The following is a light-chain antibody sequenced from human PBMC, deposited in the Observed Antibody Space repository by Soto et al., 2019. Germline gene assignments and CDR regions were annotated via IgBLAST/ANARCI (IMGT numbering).Light chain of an antibody. J-gene: IGKJ5*01. CDR3: QQYDNLPIT. CDR2: DAS. CDR1: QDISNY. V-gene: IGKV1-33*01. Sequence: DSQMPQSPSSLSASVGDRVTITCQASQDISNYLNWYQQKPGKAPKLLIYDASNLETGVPSRFSGSGSGTDFTFTISSLQPEDIATYYCQQYDNLPITYGQGTRLEI.